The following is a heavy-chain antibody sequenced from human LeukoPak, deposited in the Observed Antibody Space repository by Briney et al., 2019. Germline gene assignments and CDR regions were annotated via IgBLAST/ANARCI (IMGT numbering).Heavy chain of an antibody. D-gene: IGHD3-22*01. J-gene: IGHJ3*01. CDR3: ARRPRDSSGYYLGAFHD. V-gene: IGHV3-23*01. CDR2: IGASGADT. CDR1: RFSLASYA. Sequence: PGGSLRLSREASRFSLASYAMTWVRQAPGKGVDWVSVIGASGADTYYADSVKGRFTVSRDNAKNTLYLHMSSLRAEDTAVYFCARRPRDSSGYYLGAFHDWGQGTTVTVSS.